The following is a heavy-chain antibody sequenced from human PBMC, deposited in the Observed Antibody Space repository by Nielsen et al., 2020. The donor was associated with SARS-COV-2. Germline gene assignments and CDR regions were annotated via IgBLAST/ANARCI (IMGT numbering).Heavy chain of an antibody. CDR1: GYVFSTYD. J-gene: IGHJ5*02. Sequence: ASVKVSCKASGYVFSTYDINWVRQATGQGPEWMGWMNPNSANTGYAQKFQGRVTMTRNTSISTAYMELSSLRSEDTAVYYCARVAAEWDNWFDPWGQGTLVTVSS. V-gene: IGHV1-8*01. D-gene: IGHD1-26*01. CDR3: ARVAAEWDNWFDP. CDR2: MNPNSANT.